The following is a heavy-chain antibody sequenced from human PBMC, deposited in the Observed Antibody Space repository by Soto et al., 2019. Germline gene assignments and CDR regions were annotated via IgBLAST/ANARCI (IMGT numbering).Heavy chain of an antibody. CDR1: GFTFSNYA. V-gene: IGHV3-23*01. Sequence: GGSLRLSCAASGFTFSNYAMSWVRQAPGSGLEWVSSISGSGGSTFYTNSVKGRFTISRDNFRNTLYLQMNSLRVEDAAVYYYAKGVDSSNWYPVYFDYWGQGTLVTVSS. CDR2: ISGSGGST. D-gene: IGHD6-13*01. CDR3: AKGVDSSNWYPVYFDY. J-gene: IGHJ4*02.